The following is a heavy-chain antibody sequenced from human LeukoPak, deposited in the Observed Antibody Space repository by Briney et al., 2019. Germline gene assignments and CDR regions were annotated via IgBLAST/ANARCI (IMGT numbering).Heavy chain of an antibody. Sequence: ASVKVSCKASGYTFTSYGISWVRQAPGQGLEWTGWISAYNGNTNYAQKLQGRVTMTTDTSTSTAYMEVRSLRSDDTAVYYCAREESIGRYQFLHEYWGQGTLVTVSS. J-gene: IGHJ4*02. CDR2: ISAYNGNT. D-gene: IGHD1-26*01. V-gene: IGHV1-18*01. CDR3: AREESIGRYQFLHEY. CDR1: GYTFTSYG.